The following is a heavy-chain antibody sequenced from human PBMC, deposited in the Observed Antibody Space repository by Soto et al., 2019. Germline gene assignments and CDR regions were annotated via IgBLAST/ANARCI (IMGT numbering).Heavy chain of an antibody. CDR2: INPNSGGT. CDR1: GYTFTGYY. V-gene: IGHV1-2*02. J-gene: IGHJ4*02. D-gene: IGHD6-13*01. CDR3: ARDPRGIAAALDY. Sequence: ASVKVSCKASGYTFTGYYMHWVRQAPGQGLEWMGWINPNSGGTNYAQKFRGRITMTRDTSISTAYMELSRLRSDDTAVYYCARDPRGIAAALDYWGQGTLVTVSS.